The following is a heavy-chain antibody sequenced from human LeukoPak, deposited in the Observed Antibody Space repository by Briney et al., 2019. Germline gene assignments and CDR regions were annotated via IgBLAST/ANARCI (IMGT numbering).Heavy chain of an antibody. J-gene: IGHJ4*02. CDR3: AKGGLWFGELPLDY. V-gene: IGHV3-23*01. CDR1: GFTFSSYA. D-gene: IGHD3-10*01. Sequence: PGGSLRLSCAASGFTFSSYAMNWVRQAPGKGLEWVSAISGSGGSTYYADSVKGRFTISRDNSKNTLYLQMNSLRAEDTAVYYCAKGGLWFGELPLDYWGQGTLVTVSS. CDR2: ISGSGGST.